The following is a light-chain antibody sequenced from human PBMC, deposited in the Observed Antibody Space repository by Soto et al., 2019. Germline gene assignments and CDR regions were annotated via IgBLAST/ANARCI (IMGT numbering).Light chain of an antibody. V-gene: IGLV2-14*01. Sequence: QSVLTQPASVSGSPGQSITISCTGTSSDVGCYNYVSWYQQHPGKAPKLTIYDVSTRPSGVSNRFSGSKSGNTASLTISGLQAEDEADYYCSSYTSDITPYVFGAGTKVTVL. CDR3: SSYTSDITPYV. CDR1: SSDVGCYNY. J-gene: IGLJ1*01. CDR2: DVS.